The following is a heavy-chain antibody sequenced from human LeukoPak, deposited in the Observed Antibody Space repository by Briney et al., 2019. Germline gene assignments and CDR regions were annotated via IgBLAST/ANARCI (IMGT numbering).Heavy chain of an antibody. CDR2: ISISGGTT. CDR1: GFTFSSYA. V-gene: IGHV3-23*01. Sequence: GGSLRLSCAASGFTFSSYAMSWVRQAPGKGLECVSAISISGGTTYYADSVKGRFTISRDNSKNTLYLQMSSLRAEGTAVYYCAPPLVAGRGRFDYWGQGTLVTVSS. D-gene: IGHD5-12*01. J-gene: IGHJ4*02. CDR3: APPLVAGRGRFDY.